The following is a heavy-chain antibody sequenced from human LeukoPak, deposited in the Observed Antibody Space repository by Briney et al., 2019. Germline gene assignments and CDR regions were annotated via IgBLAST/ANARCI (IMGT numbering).Heavy chain of an antibody. J-gene: IGHJ5*02. V-gene: IGHV1-18*01. CDR2: ISAYNGNT. D-gene: IGHD1-14*01. CDR3: ARAVSPGDRFDP. Sequence: GASVKVSCKASGYTFTSYGISWVRQAPGQGLEWMGWISAYNGNTNYAQKLQGRVTITADKSTSTAYMELSSLRSEDTAVYYCARAVSPGDRFDPWGQGTLVTVSS. CDR1: GYTFTSYG.